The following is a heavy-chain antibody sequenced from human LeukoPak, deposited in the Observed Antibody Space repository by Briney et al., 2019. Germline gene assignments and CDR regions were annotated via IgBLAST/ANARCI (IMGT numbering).Heavy chain of an antibody. Sequence: VASVKVSCNASGFILTTSVLHGVRQARGQRLEWIGWMVVGSGNTNYAQKFQERVTITRDLPTSTAYMQLSSIRCEKAAVYYCAAALVGATTPFDYWGQGTLGTVSS. CDR3: AAALVGATTPFDY. J-gene: IGHJ4*02. CDR1: GFILTTSV. CDR2: MVVGSGNT. D-gene: IGHD1-26*01. V-gene: IGHV1-58*01.